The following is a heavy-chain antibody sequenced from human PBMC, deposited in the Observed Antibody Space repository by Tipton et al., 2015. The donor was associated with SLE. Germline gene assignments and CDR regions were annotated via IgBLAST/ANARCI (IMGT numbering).Heavy chain of an antibody. D-gene: IGHD5-18*01. CDR2: IYHSGST. CDR3: ARAGQLGSDYYYYGMDV. V-gene: IGHV4-38-2*01. Sequence: TLSLTCAVSGYSISSGYYWGWIRQPPGKGLEWIGSIYHSGSTYYNPSLKSRVTISVDTSKNQFSLKLSSVTAADTAVYYCARAGQLGSDYYYYGMDVWGQGTTVTVSS. J-gene: IGHJ6*02. CDR1: GYSISSGYY.